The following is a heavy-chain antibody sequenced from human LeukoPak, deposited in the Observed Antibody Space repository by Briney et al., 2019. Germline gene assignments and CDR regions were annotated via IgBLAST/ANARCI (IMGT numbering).Heavy chain of an antibody. Sequence: GGSLRLSCAASGFTFSSYAMSWVRQAQGKGLEWVSAISGSGGSTYYADSVKGRFTISRDNSKNTLYLQMNSLRAEDTALYYCAKGTDLLRSHFDYWGQGTLVTVSS. V-gene: IGHV3-23*01. CDR2: ISGSGGST. J-gene: IGHJ4*02. CDR3: AKGTDLLRSHFDY. CDR1: GFTFSSYA. D-gene: IGHD4-17*01.